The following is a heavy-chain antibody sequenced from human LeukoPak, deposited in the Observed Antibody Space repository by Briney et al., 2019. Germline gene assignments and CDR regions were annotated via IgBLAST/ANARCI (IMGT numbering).Heavy chain of an antibody. CDR1: GYTFTSYY. CDR2: INPSGGST. CDR3: AREGVATNALDY. V-gene: IGHV1-46*01. D-gene: IGHD2-15*01. J-gene: IGHJ4*02. Sequence: GASVKVSCKASGYTFTSYYMHWVRQAPGQGRDGMGIINPSGGSTSDAQKFQGRVIMTRYMFTSTVYMELSSLRSEDTAVYYCAREGVATNALDYWGQGTLVTVSS.